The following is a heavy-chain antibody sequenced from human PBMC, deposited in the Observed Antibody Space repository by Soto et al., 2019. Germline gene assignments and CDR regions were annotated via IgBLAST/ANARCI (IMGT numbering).Heavy chain of an antibody. CDR2: IDWDDDK. CDR3: ARLSIAAAGPYGMDV. D-gene: IGHD6-13*01. J-gene: IGHJ6*02. Sequence: VAGPTLGNPTQTLTLTCTVSGFSLSTSWMWVSWMRQPPGKALEWLARIDWDDDKYYSTSLKTRLTISKDTSKNQVVLTMTNMDPVDTATYYCARLSIAAAGPYGMDVWGQGTTVTVSS. V-gene: IGHV2-70*11. CDR1: GFSLSTSWMW.